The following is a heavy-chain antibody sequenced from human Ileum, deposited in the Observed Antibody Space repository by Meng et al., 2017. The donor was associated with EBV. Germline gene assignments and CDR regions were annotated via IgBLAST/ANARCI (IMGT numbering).Heavy chain of an antibody. CDR2: VNYNGDS. J-gene: IGHJ4*02. CDR1: GASGTSSGYY. CDR3: ARDLRVGGAFDY. V-gene: IGHV4-61*08. D-gene: IGHD1-26*01. Sequence: QVQHQQSGPGLVRPSETLSSTCTVSGASGTSSGYYWSWLRQSPGKGLEWLGYVNYNGDSTYNPSLKSRVTIFIDTSKKQFYLNLTSATAADTAIYYCARDLRVGGAFDYWGQGTLVTVSS.